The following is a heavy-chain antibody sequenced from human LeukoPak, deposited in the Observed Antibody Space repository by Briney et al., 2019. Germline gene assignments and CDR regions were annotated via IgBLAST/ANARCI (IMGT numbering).Heavy chain of an antibody. CDR1: GFTFSSCS. D-gene: IGHD3-3*01. CDR3: ARDSWSGCLDY. V-gene: IGHV3-7*01. J-gene: IGHJ4*02. CDR2: IKQDGRAK. Sequence: GGSLRLSCAASGFTFSSCSMNCVSQAPGKWLEWGANIKQDGRAKYYVDSVKGRFTISRDNAKNSLYLQMNSLRAEDTAVYYCARDSWSGCLDYWGQGTLVTVSS.